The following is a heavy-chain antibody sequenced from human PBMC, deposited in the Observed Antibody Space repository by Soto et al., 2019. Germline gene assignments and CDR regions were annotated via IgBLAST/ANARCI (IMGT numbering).Heavy chain of an antibody. CDR2: IYYSGST. CDR3: ASRSTPGWFDP. CDR1: GGSISSYY. D-gene: IGHD4-17*01. J-gene: IGHJ5*02. V-gene: IGHV4-59*08. Sequence: QVQLQESGPGLVKPSETLSLTCTVSGGSISSYYWSWIRQPPGKGLEWIGYIYYSGSTNYNPSLKSRGTISVDTSKNQFSLKLSSVTAADTAVYYCASRSTPGWFDPWGQGTLVTVSS.